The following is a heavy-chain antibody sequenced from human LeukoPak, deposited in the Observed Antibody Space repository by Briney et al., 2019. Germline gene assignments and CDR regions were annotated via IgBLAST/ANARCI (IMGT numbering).Heavy chain of an antibody. CDR1: GFTFSSYG. J-gene: IGHJ4*02. D-gene: IGHD1-1*01. CDR2: ISYDGSNK. V-gene: IGHV3-30*19. CDR3: ARDWNWNDGVY. Sequence: PGRSLRLSCAASGFTFSSYGMHWVRQAPGKGLEWVAVISYDGSNKYYADSVKGRFTISRDNSKNTLYLQMNSLRAEDTAVYYCARDWNWNDGVYWGQGTLVTVSS.